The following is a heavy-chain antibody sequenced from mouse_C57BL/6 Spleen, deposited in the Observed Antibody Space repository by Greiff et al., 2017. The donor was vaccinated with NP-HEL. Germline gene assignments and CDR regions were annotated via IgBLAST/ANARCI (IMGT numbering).Heavy chain of an antibody. J-gene: IGHJ4*01. V-gene: IGHV1-69*01. D-gene: IGHD1-1*01. CDR2: IDPSDSYT. CDR3: ARGDYGSSWAMDY. Sequence: VQLQQPGAELVMPGASVKLPCKASGYTFTSYWMHWVKQRPGQGLEWIGEIDPSDSYTNYNQKFKGKSTLTVDKSSSTAYMQLSSLTSEDSAVYYCARGDYGSSWAMDYWGQGTSVTVSS. CDR1: GYTFTSYW.